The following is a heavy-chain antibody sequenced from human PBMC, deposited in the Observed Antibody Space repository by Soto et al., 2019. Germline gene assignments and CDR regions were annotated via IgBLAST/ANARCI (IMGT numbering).Heavy chain of an antibody. Sequence: QVKLVQSGAEVKKPGASVKVSGKASGYTFSSYDINWVRQATGQGLEWMGWMNPNTGNTAYAQKFQGRVTMTRNTSISTAYRELSSLRSEDTAVYYCARERAYGMDVWGQGTTVTVSS. CDR2: MNPNTGNT. J-gene: IGHJ6*02. V-gene: IGHV1-8*01. CDR1: GYTFSSYD. CDR3: ARERAYGMDV.